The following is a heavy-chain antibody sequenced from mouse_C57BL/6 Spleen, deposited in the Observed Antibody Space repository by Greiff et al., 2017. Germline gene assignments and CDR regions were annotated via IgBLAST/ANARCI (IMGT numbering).Heavy chain of an antibody. J-gene: IGHJ1*03. D-gene: IGHD1-1*01. CDR2: ISSGGSYT. CDR3: ARHGGYGSSYWYFDV. CDR1: GFTFSSYG. Sequence: EVQRVESGGDLVKPGGSLKLSCAASGFTFSSYGMSWVRQTPDKRLEWVATISSGGSYTYYPDSVKGRFTISRDNAKNTLYLQMSSLKSEDTAMYYCARHGGYGSSYWYFDVWGTGTTVTVSS. V-gene: IGHV5-6*01.